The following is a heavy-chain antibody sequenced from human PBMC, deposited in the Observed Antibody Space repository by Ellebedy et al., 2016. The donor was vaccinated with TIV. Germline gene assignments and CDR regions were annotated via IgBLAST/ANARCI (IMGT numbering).Heavy chain of an antibody. D-gene: IGHD1-1*01. V-gene: IGHV4-59*02. CDR2: IHFSGGA. Sequence: MPSETLSLTCTVSSGSVNNFYWSWLRQPPGKGLEWIGYIHFSGGANYSPSLKSRFTMSADRSNNQFSLRLRSVTAADTAVYYCARAGRNFDWTSDGFDMWGPGTRVTVSS. CDR1: SGSVNNFY. J-gene: IGHJ3*02. CDR3: ARAGRNFDWTSDGFDM.